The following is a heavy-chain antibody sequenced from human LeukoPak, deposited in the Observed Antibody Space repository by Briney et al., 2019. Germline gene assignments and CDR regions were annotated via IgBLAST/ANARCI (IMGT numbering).Heavy chain of an antibody. CDR3: ARDRVPRDYDILTGYYNRNAFDI. J-gene: IGHJ3*02. CDR1: GFTFSSFT. Sequence: PGGSLRLSCAASGFTFSSFTMLWVRQAPGKGLEWVALISYDGSNKYYADSVKGRFTISRDNSKNTLYLQMNSLRPEDTAVYYCARDRVPRDYDILTGYYNRNAFDIWGRGTMVTVSS. V-gene: IGHV3-30-3*01. CDR2: ISYDGSNK. D-gene: IGHD3-9*01.